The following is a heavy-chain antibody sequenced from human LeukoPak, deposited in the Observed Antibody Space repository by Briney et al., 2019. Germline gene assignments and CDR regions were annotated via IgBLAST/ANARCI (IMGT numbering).Heavy chain of an antibody. CDR3: ARERAVGATTSWFDP. V-gene: IGHV1-3*04. Sequence: ASVKVSCKASGGTFSSYAISWVRQAPGQGLEWMGWINTGNGNTKYSQKFQGRVTFTKDTSASTASMELSSLRSEDTAMYYCARERAVGATTSWFDPWGQGALVTVSS. D-gene: IGHD1-26*01. J-gene: IGHJ5*02. CDR1: GGTFSSYA. CDR2: INTGNGNT.